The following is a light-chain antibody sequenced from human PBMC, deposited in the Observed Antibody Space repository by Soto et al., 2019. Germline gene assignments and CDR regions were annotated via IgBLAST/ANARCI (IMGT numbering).Light chain of an antibody. J-gene: IGKJ4*01. CDR2: DAI. CDR3: QQYDALPLT. V-gene: IGKV3-15*01. Sequence: MSQSPATLSVSPWEIGTLSCRASQNIHNHMSWLLQKPGQTPRLLIYDAIIRDPDVPARFSGSLSGTEFTLTINGLQSEDFAVYCCQQYDALPLTCGGGTKVEIK. CDR1: QNIHNH.